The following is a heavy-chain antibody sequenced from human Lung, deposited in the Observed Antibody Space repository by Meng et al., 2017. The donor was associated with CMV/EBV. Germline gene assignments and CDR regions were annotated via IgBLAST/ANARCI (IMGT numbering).Heavy chain of an antibody. V-gene: IGHV4-30-4*01. CDR3: ARDRTTGRYFDY. Sequence: VQLQESGPGLVKPSQTLHLTCTVSGGSISSGDYYWSWIRQPPGKGLEWIGYIYYSGSTYYNPSLKSRVTISVDTSKNQFSLKLSSVTAADTAVYYCARDRTTGRYFDYWGQGTLVTVSS. CDR1: GGSISSGDYY. D-gene: IGHD4-11*01. J-gene: IGHJ4*02. CDR2: IYYSGST.